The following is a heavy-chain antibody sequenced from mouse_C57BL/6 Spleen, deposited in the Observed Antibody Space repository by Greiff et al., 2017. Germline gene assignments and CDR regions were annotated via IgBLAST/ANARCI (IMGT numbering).Heavy chain of an antibody. D-gene: IGHD1-1*01. Sequence: VQLQQPGAELVRPGSSVKLSCKASGYTFTSSWMDWVKQRPGQGLEWIGNIYPSDSETHYNQKFKDKATLTVDKSSSTAYMQLSSLTSEDSAVYYFAGPYGSSYGYFDVWCTGTTVTVSS. CDR3: AGPYGSSYGYFDV. V-gene: IGHV1-61*01. J-gene: IGHJ1*03. CDR2: IYPSDSET. CDR1: GYTFTSSW.